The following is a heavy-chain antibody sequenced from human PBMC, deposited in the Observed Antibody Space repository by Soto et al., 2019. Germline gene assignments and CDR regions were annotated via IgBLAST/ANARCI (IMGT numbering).Heavy chain of an antibody. D-gene: IGHD3-10*01. CDR3: ARIKGVTMVRGVIITAYYFDY. J-gene: IGHJ4*02. Sequence: GGSLRLSCAASGFTFSSYWMHWVRQAPGKGLVWVSRINSDGSSTSYADSVKGRFTISRDNAKNTLYLQMNSLRAEDTAVYYCARIKGVTMVRGVIITAYYFDYWGQGTLVTVSS. CDR1: GFTFSSYW. V-gene: IGHV3-74*01. CDR2: INSDGSST.